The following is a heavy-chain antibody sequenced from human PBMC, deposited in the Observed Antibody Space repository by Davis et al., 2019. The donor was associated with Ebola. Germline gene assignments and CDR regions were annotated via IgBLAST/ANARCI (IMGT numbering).Heavy chain of an antibody. D-gene: IGHD3-22*01. V-gene: IGHV1-2*06. J-gene: IGHJ6*02. CDR2: INPNFGGK. CDR1: GYSFAAHY. CDR3: ATDLDYYDSSAYHEVGYGMDV. Sequence: AASVKVSCKASGYSFAAHYIHWVRQAPGQGLEWMGRINPNFGGKIYAQKFQDRVTMTIDTSINTAYMELSSLRSEDTAVYYCATDLDYYDSSAYHEVGYGMDVWGQGTTVTVSS.